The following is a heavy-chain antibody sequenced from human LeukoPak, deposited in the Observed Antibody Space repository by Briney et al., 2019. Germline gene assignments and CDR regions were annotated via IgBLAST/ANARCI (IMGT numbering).Heavy chain of an antibody. CDR2: ISYDGSNK. J-gene: IGHJ4*02. Sequence: GGSLRLSCAASGFTFSSYAMHWVRQAPGKGLEWVAAISYDGSNKYYADSVKGRFTISRDNSKNTLYLQMNSLRAEDTAVYYCARVIDDSSGYYQGYFDYWGQGTLVTVSS. D-gene: IGHD3-22*01. CDR3: ARVIDDSSGYYQGYFDY. V-gene: IGHV3-30-3*01. CDR1: GFTFSSYA.